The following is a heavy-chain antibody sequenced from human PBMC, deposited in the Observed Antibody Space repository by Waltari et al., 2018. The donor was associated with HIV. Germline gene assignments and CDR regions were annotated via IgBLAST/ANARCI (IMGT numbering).Heavy chain of an antibody. CDR1: GFTFSGHS. CDR2: ISSSSSYI. V-gene: IGHV3-21*01. J-gene: IGHJ3*02. Sequence: EVQRVESGGGLVKPGGSLRLSCAGSGFTFSGHSMTWGRQAPGKGLEWVASISSSSSYIYYADSVKGRFTISRDNAKNSLYLQMNSLRAEDTAVYYCARDTSFWSSPDLDAFDIWGQGTMVTVSS. D-gene: IGHD3-3*01. CDR3: ARDTSFWSSPDLDAFDI.